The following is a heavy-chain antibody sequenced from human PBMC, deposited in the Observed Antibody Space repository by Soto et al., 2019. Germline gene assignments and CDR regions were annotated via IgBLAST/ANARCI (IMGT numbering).Heavy chain of an antibody. CDR2: IDPRSGDR. Sequence: GASVKVSCKASGYTFTSYDINWVRQAPGQGLEWMGWIDPRSGDRRYTQKFQGRVTMSRDTSASTVYMELSSLTSDDTAVYFCARDNYGPLDYWGQGTLVTVSS. CDR3: ARDNYGPLDY. CDR1: GYTFTSYD. D-gene: IGHD3-10*01. V-gene: IGHV1-2*02. J-gene: IGHJ4*02.